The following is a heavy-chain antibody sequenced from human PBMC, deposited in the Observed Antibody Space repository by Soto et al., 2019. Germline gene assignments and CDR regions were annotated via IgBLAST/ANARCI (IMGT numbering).Heavy chain of an antibody. J-gene: IGHJ4*02. CDR1: GFTFSSYW. Sequence: GGSLRLSCAASGFTFSSYWMHWVRQAPGKGLVWVSRINSDGSSASYTDSVKGRFTISRDNAKNTLYLQMNSLRAEDTAVYYCARVLVYYDFWSGPFDYWGQGTLVTVSS. CDR3: ARVLVYYDFWSGPFDY. D-gene: IGHD3-3*01. V-gene: IGHV3-74*01. CDR2: INSDGSSA.